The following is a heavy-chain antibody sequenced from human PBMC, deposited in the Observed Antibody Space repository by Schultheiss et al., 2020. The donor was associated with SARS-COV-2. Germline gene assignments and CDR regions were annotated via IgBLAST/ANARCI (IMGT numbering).Heavy chain of an antibody. J-gene: IGHJ6*02. D-gene: IGHD4-17*01. V-gene: IGHV3-21*01. CDR2: IGGSAIHT. Sequence: GGSLRLSYAASGFTFSSHTMNWVRQAPGKGLEWVSSIGGSAIHTFYANSVKGRFTISRDNAKNTLYLQMNSLRAEDTAVYYCAREYGDHSPYGMDVWGQGTTVTVSS. CDR1: GFTFSSHT. CDR3: AREYGDHSPYGMDV.